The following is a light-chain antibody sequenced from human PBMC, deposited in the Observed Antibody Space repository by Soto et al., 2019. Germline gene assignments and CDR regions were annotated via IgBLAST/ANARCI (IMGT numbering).Light chain of an antibody. CDR1: QSVSSSY. CDR2: AAS. CDR3: QQYGSSPYT. V-gene: IGKV3-20*01. Sequence: EIVLTQSPGTLSLSPGERATLSCRASQSVSSSYLAWYQQKPGQAPSLLIYAASSRATGIPDRFSGSGSGTDFTLTISRLEPEDFAVYYCQQYGSSPYTFGQGTKLEI. J-gene: IGKJ2*01.